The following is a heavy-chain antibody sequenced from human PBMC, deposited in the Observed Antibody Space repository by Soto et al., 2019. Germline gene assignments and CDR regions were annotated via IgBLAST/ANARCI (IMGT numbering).Heavy chain of an antibody. CDR2: IFYTGST. V-gene: IGHV4-30-4*01. CDR3: DRVKATLYRHYYFDY. D-gene: IGHD5-12*01. CDR1: GGTINSGDYF. J-gene: IGHJ4*02. Sequence: SETLSLTCSVSGGTINSGDYFWSWIRQPPGKGLEWIGSIFYTGSTYYSPSLKSRASMSMDTSKNLFYLRLRSLTAADTAVYFCDRVKATLYRHYYFDYWGQGTQVTVYS.